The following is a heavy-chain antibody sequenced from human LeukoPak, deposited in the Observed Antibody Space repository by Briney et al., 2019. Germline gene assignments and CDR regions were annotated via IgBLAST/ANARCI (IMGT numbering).Heavy chain of an antibody. D-gene: IGHD1-1*01. CDR3: TIDQLGTDVFDY. CDR1: GFTFSNAW. Sequence: PGGSLRLSCAASGFTFSNAWMSWVRQAPGKGLEWVGRIKSKTDGGTTDYAAPVKGRFTISRDDSKNTLYLQMNSLKTEDTAVYYCTIDQLGTDVFDYWGQGTLVTVSS. CDR2: IKSKTDGGTT. J-gene: IGHJ4*02. V-gene: IGHV3-15*01.